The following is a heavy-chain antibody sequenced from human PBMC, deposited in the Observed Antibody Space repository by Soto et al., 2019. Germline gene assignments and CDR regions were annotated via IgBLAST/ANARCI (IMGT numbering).Heavy chain of an antibody. CDR1: GGTFSSDA. CDR3: ARASGYVSGWYHDY. J-gene: IGHJ4*02. D-gene: IGHD6-19*01. CDR2: LIPILGTT. V-gene: IGHV1-69*13. Sequence: SVKVSCKASGGTFSSDAVSWVRQAPGQGLEWMGGLIPILGTTHYAQKFQGRVTITADESTNTAYMELSSLRSDDTAVYYCARASGYVSGWYHDYWGQGTRVTVSS.